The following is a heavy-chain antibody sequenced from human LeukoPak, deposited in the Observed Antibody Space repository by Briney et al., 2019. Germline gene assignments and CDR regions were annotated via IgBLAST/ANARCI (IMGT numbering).Heavy chain of an antibody. CDR1: GGSISSSSYY. CDR3: AREDSKRGYMDV. D-gene: IGHD3-10*01. Sequence: PSETLSLTCTVSGGSISSSSYYWGWIRQPPGKGLEWIGSIYYSGSTYYNPSLKSRVTISVDTSKNQFSLKLSSVTAADTAVYYCAREDSKRGYMDVWGKGTTVTVSS. J-gene: IGHJ6*03. V-gene: IGHV4-39*07. CDR2: IYYSGST.